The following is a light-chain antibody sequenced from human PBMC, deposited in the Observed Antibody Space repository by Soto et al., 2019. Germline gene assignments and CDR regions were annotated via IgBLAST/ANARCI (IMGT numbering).Light chain of an antibody. CDR1: SSDVGAYNF. J-gene: IGLJ1*01. V-gene: IGLV2-11*01. CDR3: CSYVVGKIFV. CDR2: EVS. Sequence: QSVLTQPRSVSGSPGQSVTISCTGTSSDVGAYNFVSWFQQHPGKVPKIMIYEVSKRPSGVPDRFSGSKSGNTASLTISGLQADDEADYYCCSYVVGKIFVFGTGTKVTVL.